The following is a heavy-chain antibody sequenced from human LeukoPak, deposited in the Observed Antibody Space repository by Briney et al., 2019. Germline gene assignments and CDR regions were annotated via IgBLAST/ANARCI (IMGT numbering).Heavy chain of an antibody. CDR3: ARAPGIEKQLVNIDAFDI. CDR1: GGSISSGGYH. Sequence: SQTLSLTCTVSGGSISSGGYHWSWIRQHPGTGLEWIGYIYYSGSTYYNPSLKSRVTISVDTFKNQFSLKLSSVTAADTAVYYCARAPGIEKQLVNIDAFDIWGQGTMVTVSS. J-gene: IGHJ3*02. V-gene: IGHV4-31*03. CDR2: IYYSGST. D-gene: IGHD6-13*01.